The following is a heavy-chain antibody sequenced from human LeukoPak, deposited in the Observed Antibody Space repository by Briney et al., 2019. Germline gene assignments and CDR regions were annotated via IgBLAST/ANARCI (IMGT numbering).Heavy chain of an antibody. CDR2: INSDGSST. CDR3: ARDPNYYYYMDV. CDR1: GFTFSNYN. V-gene: IGHV3-74*01. J-gene: IGHJ6*03. Sequence: GGSLRLSCAASGFTFSNYNMNWVRQAPGKGLVWVSRINSDGSSTSYADSVKGRFTISRDNAKNTLYLQMNSLRAEDTAVYYCARDPNYYYYMDVWGKGTTVTVSS.